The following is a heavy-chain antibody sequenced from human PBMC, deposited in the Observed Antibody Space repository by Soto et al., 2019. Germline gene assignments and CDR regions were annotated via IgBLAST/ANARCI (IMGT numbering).Heavy chain of an antibody. CDR2: ISTRSTYI. CDR1: GFTFSDYA. V-gene: IGHV3-21*01. CDR3: ARDGKGAMSWFDP. J-gene: IGHJ5*02. D-gene: IGHD1-26*01. Sequence: GGSLRLSCAASGFTFSDYAMNWVRQAPGKGLEWVSSISTRSTYIYYADSVKGRFTISRDNAMNSPYLQMNSLRAEDTAIYYCARDGKGAMSWFDPWGQGTPVTVSS.